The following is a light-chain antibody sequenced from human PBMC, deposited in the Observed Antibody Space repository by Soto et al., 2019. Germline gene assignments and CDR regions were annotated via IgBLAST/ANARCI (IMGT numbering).Light chain of an antibody. CDR1: SSNIGNNA. J-gene: IGLJ2*01. CDR2: YDD. V-gene: IGLV1-36*01. Sequence: QSVLTQPPSVSEAPRQRVTISCSGSSSNIGNNAVNWYQQLPGKAPKLLIYYDDLLPSGVSDRFSGSKSGTSASLAISGLQSEDEADYYCAALKVFGGGTQLTVL. CDR3: AALKV.